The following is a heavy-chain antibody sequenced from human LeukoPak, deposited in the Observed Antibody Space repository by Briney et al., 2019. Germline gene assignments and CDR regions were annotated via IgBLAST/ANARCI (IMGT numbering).Heavy chain of an antibody. CDR3: ARGDYYDSGSFYHDVFDI. V-gene: IGHV3-7*03. CDR1: GFTFSSYW. D-gene: IGHD3-10*01. Sequence: GGSLRLSCAASGFTFSSYWMSWVRQAPGKGLEWVANIRPDGGEKYYVDSVKGRLTIARDNAKNSLYLQMNSLRAEDTAVYYCARGDYYDSGSFYHDVFDIWGQGTMVTVSS. J-gene: IGHJ3*02. CDR2: IRPDGGEK.